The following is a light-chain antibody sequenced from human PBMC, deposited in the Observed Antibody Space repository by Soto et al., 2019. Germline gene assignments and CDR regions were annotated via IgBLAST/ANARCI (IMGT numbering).Light chain of an antibody. CDR3: QQYYSTPRT. CDR2: WAS. V-gene: IGKV4-1*01. Sequence: DIVMTQSPDSLAVSLGERATINCKSSQSVLSSSNNKNYLAWYQQKPGQPPKLLIYWASTRESGVPDRFSGSGSGTDFTLTISRLQPSDVAVYYCQQYYSTPRTFGQGTRLEIK. J-gene: IGKJ5*01. CDR1: QSVLSSSNNKNY.